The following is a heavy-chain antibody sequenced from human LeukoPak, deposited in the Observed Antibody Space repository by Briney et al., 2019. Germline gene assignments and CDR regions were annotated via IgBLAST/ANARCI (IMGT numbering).Heavy chain of an antibody. CDR3: ARHDSTLATNY. CDR2: VYPGDSGT. J-gene: IGHJ4*02. V-gene: IGHV5-51*01. D-gene: IGHD5-12*01. Sequence: GESLKISCKGSGYSFTSYWIGWVRQMPGKGLEWMGIVYPGDSGTKYSPSFQGQVTISADKSISTSFLQWNSLKASDTAMYYCARHDSTLATNYWGQGTLVTASS. CDR1: GYSFTSYW.